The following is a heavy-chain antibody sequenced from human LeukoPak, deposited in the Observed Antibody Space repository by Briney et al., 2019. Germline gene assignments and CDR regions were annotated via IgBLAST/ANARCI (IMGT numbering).Heavy chain of an antibody. J-gene: IGHJ4*02. CDR1: GFTFSSYG. Sequence: GGSLTLSCAASGFTFSSYGMNWVRQPPAKGREWVAVISYDGTNKFYVDSLRGRFTISRDNSKNTLYLQMNSLRAEDTAVYYCAKDGYYGSGTYPDYWGQGTLVTVSS. CDR3: AKDGYYGSGTYPDY. D-gene: IGHD3-10*01. V-gene: IGHV3-30*18. CDR2: ISYDGTNK.